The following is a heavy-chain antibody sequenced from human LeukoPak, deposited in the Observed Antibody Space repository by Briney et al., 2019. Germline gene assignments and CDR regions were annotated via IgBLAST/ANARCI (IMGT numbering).Heavy chain of an antibody. J-gene: IGHJ5*02. CDR3: TKRFLEWAQLGGNWFDP. CDR1: GFTFSNHG. Sequence: GGSLRLSCAASGFTFSNHGMHWVRQAPGKGLEWVAFIRYDGNNKHYADFVKGRFTISRDNSKNTLYLQMNSLRAEDTAVYYCTKRFLEWAQLGGNWFDPWGQGTLVTVSS. D-gene: IGHD3-3*01. CDR2: IRYDGNNK. V-gene: IGHV3-30*02.